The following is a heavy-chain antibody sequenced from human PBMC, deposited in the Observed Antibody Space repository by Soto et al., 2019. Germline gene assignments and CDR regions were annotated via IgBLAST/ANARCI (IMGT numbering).Heavy chain of an antibody. CDR3: ARRSGTHFDY. D-gene: IGHD1-26*01. Sequence: PGESLKISCRGSGYSFTSYWIAWVRQMPGKGLEWMGVIYPGDSSIRYSPSFRGQVTISADRSIATAYLQWSSLEASDTAMYYCARRSGTHFDYWAQGTLVTVSS. J-gene: IGHJ4*02. CDR1: GYSFTSYW. CDR2: IYPGDSSI. V-gene: IGHV5-51*01.